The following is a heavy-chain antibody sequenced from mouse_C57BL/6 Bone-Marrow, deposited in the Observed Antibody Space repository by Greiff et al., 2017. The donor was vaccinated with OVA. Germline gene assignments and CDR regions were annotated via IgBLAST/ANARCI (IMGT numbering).Heavy chain of an antibody. V-gene: IGHV1-50*01. CDR1: GYTFTSYW. CDR3: APGPYAMDY. Sequence: VQLQQSGAELVKPGASVKLSCKASGYTFTSYWMQWVKQRPGQGLEWIGEIDPSDSYTNYNQKFKGKATLTVDTSSSTAYMQLSSLTSEDSAVYYCAPGPYAMDYWGQGTSVTVSS. CDR2: IDPSDSYT. J-gene: IGHJ4*01.